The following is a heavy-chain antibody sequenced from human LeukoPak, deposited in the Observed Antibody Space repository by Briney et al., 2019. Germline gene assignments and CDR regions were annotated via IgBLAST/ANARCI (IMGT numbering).Heavy chain of an antibody. CDR3: ATGARFLGTVRYSSLSFYFDY. Sequence: PSETLSLTCAVYGGSFSGYYWSWIRQPPGKGLEWIGEINHSGSTNYNPSLKSRVTISVDTSKNQFSLKLSSVTAADTAVYYCATGARFLGTVRYSSLSFYFDYWGQGTLVTVSS. CDR2: INHSGST. V-gene: IGHV4-34*01. D-gene: IGHD6-19*01. CDR1: GGSFSGYY. J-gene: IGHJ4*02.